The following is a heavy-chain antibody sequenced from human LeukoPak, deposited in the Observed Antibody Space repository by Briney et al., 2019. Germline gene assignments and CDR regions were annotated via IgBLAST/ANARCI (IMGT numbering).Heavy chain of an antibody. CDR2: INPNSGDT. CDR3: ARAPTFDI. J-gene: IGHJ3*02. CDR1: GYTFTGYY. V-gene: IGHV1-2*02. Sequence: ASVKVSCKASGYTFTGYYMHWVRQAPGQGLEWMGWINPNSGDTNSAQNFQGRVTMTRDTSISTAYMELTRLRSDDTAVYYCARAPTFDIRGQGTMVTVSS.